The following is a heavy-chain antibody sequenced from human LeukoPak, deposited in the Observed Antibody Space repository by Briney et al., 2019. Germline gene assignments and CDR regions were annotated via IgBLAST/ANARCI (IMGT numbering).Heavy chain of an antibody. Sequence: SETLSLTCTVSAGSISSSSHHWGWIRQSPGKGLEWIGSVYYGRTTYYNPSLNSRVTIFVVTSKNQLSLQLNSVTAAGTAVYYCVRHDGRSGGTMGALDSWGQGSLVTVSS. CDR1: AGSISSSSHH. J-gene: IGHJ4*02. CDR2: VYYGRTT. CDR3: VRHDGRSGGTMGALDS. D-gene: IGHD4-23*01. V-gene: IGHV4-39*01.